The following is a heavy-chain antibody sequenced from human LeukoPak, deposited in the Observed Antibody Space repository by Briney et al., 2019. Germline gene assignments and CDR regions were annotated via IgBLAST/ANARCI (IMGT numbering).Heavy chain of an antibody. D-gene: IGHD3-22*01. CDR2: INTYNGST. CDR1: GYSFSRYG. J-gene: IGHJ5*02. Sequence: GDSVKVSCKASGYSFSRYGISWVRQAPGQGLEWMGWINTYNGSTNYAQKFQGRVTMTTDTSTNTAYMELRSLRSDDTAVYYCARDLDYYDSSGSGCFDPWGQGTLVTVSS. CDR3: ARDLDYYDSSGSGCFDP. V-gene: IGHV1-18*01.